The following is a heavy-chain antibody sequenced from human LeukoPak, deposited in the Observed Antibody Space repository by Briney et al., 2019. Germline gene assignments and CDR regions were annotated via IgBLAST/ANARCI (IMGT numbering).Heavy chain of an antibody. D-gene: IGHD1-1*01. CDR1: VFTVISSY. CDR2: ISSAGTT. V-gene: IGHV3-66*01. CDR3: ARDLEAANTYYFDY. Sequence: PGGSLTLSCAASVFTVISSYMSWVRQAPGKGLEWVAIISSAGTTYYADCVNGRFTISRDNSKNTVYLQVNSLSDEDTAVYYCARDLEAANTYYFDYWGQGTMVTVSS. J-gene: IGHJ4*02.